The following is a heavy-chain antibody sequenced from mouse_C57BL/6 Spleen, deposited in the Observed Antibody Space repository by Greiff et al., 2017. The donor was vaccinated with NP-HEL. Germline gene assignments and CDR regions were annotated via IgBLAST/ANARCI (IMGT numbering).Heavy chain of an antibody. Sequence: EVQGVESGGDLVKPGGSLKLSCAASGFTFSSYGMSWVRQTPDKRLEWVATISSGGSYPYYPDSVKGRFPISRDTAKNTLYLQMSSLKSEDTAMYYCARRSYYYGSSYDWFAYWGQGTLVTVSA. CDR1: GFTFSSYG. V-gene: IGHV5-6*01. D-gene: IGHD1-1*01. CDR2: ISSGGSYP. CDR3: ARRSYYYGSSYDWFAY. J-gene: IGHJ3*01.